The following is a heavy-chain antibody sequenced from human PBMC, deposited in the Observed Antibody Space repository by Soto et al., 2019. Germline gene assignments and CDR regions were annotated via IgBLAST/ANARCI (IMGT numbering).Heavy chain of an antibody. CDR1: GFTFSSYG. V-gene: IGHV3-30*18. D-gene: IGHD5-12*01. J-gene: IGHJ4*02. CDR2: ISYDGSNK. CDR3: AKQPQSGYDPSAFFDS. Sequence: QVQLVESGGGVVQPGRSLRLSCAASGFTFSSYGMHWVRQAPGKGLEWVEGISYDGSNKYHADSVKGRFSVSRENSRTSLNLQMRSLRGEDTAVYYCAKQPQSGYDPSAFFDSWGQGILVTVTS.